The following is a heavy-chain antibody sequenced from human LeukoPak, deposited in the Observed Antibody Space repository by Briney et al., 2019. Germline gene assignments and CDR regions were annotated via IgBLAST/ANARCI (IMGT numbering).Heavy chain of an antibody. Sequence: GESLKISCKGSGYSFTSYWIGWVRQMPGKGLEWMGIIYPGDSDTRYSPSFQGQVTISADKSISTAYLQWSSLKVSDTAMYYCARDRLGYCSGGSCNYYYGMDVWGQGTTVTVSS. D-gene: IGHD2-15*01. CDR2: IYPGDSDT. CDR1: GYSFTSYW. J-gene: IGHJ6*02. CDR3: ARDRLGYCSGGSCNYYYGMDV. V-gene: IGHV5-51*01.